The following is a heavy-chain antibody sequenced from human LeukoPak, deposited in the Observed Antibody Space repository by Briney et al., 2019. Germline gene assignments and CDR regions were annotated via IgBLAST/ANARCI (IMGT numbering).Heavy chain of an antibody. CDR3: AKDFREYGDYHAFDM. J-gene: IGHJ3*02. V-gene: IGHV4-4*02. Sequence: SETLSLTCAVSGGSISSSNWWSWVRQPPGKGLEWIGEIYHSGSTNYNPSLKSRVTIPVDKSKNQFSLKLSSVTAADTAVYYCAKDFREYGDYHAFDMWGQGTMVTVSS. CDR1: GGSISSSNW. CDR2: IYHSGST. D-gene: IGHD4-17*01.